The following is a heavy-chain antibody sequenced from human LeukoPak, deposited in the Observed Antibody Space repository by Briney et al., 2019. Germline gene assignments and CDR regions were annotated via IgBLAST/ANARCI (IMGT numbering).Heavy chain of an antibody. CDR3: ASMGYSSGWSPGVNDY. D-gene: IGHD6-19*01. CDR2: ISGYGGGI. Sequence: PGGSLRLSCAASGFTFSSSALSWVRQAPGKGLEWVSAISGYGGGIYYADSVKGRFTISRDNAKNSLYLQMNSLRAEDTAVYYCASMGYSSGWSPGVNDYWGQGTLVTVSS. CDR1: GFTFSSSA. V-gene: IGHV3-23*01. J-gene: IGHJ4*02.